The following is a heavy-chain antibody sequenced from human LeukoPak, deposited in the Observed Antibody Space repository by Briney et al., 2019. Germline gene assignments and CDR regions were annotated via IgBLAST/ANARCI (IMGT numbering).Heavy chain of an antibody. CDR1: GGSFSGYY. CDR2: INHSGST. D-gene: IGHD3-3*01. Sequence: PSETLSLTCAVYGGSFSGYYWSWIRQPPGKGLEWIGEINHSGSTNYNPSLKSRVTISVDTSKNQFSLKLSSVTAADTAVYYCARLANDFWSGYYTRDYYYMDVWGKGTTVTVSS. CDR3: ARLANDFWSGYYTRDYYYMDV. J-gene: IGHJ6*03. V-gene: IGHV4-34*01.